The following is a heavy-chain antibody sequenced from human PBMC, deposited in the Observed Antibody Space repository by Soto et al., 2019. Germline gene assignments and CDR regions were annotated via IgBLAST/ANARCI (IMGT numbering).Heavy chain of an antibody. Sequence: SETLSLTCTVSGGSISTGDYYWNWIRQPPGKGLEWIGYIYYSGSTYYNPSLKSRVTISADTSKNQFSLNLRSLTAADTAVYYCARVGSNSCYMCYYYGMDVWGQGTTVTVSS. D-gene: IGHD2-2*02. CDR2: IYYSGST. CDR3: ARVGSNSCYMCYYYGMDV. CDR1: GGSISTGDYY. V-gene: IGHV4-30-4*01. J-gene: IGHJ6*02.